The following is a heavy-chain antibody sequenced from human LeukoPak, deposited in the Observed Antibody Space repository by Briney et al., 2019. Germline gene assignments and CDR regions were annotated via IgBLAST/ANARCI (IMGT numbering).Heavy chain of an antibody. J-gene: IGHJ4*02. CDR1: GFTFSDYY. V-gene: IGHV3-11*04. CDR3: ARRVYCTTTRSYGYFDY. D-gene: IGHD2-2*01. Sequence: GGSLRLSCAASGFTFSDYYMSWIRQAPGKGLEWVSYISGSASTIYYADSVKGRFTISRDNAKNSLYLQMNSLRAEDTAVYYCARRVYCTTTRSYGYFDYWGQGTLVTVSS. CDR2: ISGSASTI.